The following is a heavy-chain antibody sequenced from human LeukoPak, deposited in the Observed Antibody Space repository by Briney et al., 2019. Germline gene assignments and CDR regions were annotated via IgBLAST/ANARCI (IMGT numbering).Heavy chain of an antibody. CDR3: ARSGVGVAGTDR. J-gene: IGHJ5*02. CDR2: VYYTGST. CDR1: GGSISSYY. V-gene: IGHV4-59*01. Sequence: SETLSLTCTVSGGSISSYYWSWIRQPPGKGLEWIGYVYYTGSTNYNPSLKSRVTISVDTSKNQFSLKLTSVTAADTAVYYCARSGVGVAGTDRWGQGTLVTVSS. D-gene: IGHD6-19*01.